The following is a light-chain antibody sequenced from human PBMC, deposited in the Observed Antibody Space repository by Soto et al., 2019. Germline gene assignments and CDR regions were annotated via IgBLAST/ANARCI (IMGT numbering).Light chain of an antibody. CDR2: SAS. CDR3: QQLLSFPIT. CDR1: QSISNY. V-gene: IGKV1-9*01. J-gene: IGKJ5*01. Sequence: IQMTQPPSSLSASVGGRVTITCRASQSISNYLAWYQQKPGKAPELLVYSASTLQSGVPSRFSGGGSETEFSLTIGTLQPEDFATYYCQQLLSFPITFGQGTDWRL.